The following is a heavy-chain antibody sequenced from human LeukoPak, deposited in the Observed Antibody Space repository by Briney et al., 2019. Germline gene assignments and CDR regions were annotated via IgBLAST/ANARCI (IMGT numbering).Heavy chain of an antibody. Sequence: GGSLRLSCAASGFTVSRDFMSWVRQAPGKGLEWVSTLYSSGSTHYADSVKGRFTISRDNSKNTLFLQMNSLTVEDTAVYYCARAVTDWWPPGYWGQGTLVTVSS. CDR2: LYSSGST. D-gene: IGHD2-15*01. CDR3: ARAVTDWWPPGY. J-gene: IGHJ4*02. CDR1: GFTVSRDF. V-gene: IGHV3-66*03.